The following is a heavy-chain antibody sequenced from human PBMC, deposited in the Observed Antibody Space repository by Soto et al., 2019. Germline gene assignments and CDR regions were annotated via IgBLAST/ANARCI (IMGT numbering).Heavy chain of an antibody. CDR1: GFTFSRYE. D-gene: IGHD3-10*01. CDR2: ISGSGSTI. V-gene: IGHV3-48*03. J-gene: IGHJ5*02. CDR3: ARDGIWANGGDNWFDP. Sequence: SLSPSCAASGFTFSRYELNWVRQAPGTGLEWVLYISGSGSTIYYVEPVKGRFTISRDNAKNSLYLQMNSLRAEDTAVYYCARDGIWANGGDNWFDPWGQGTLVTVSS.